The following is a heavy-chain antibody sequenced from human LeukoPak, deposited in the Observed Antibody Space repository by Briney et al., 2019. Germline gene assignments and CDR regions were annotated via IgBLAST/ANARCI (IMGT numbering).Heavy chain of an antibody. J-gene: IGHJ4*02. CDR2: IYSNGNT. CDR1: GCAVSDNY. D-gene: IGHD6-13*01. Sequence: GGSLRLSCSASGCAVSDNYMSWVRRAPGKGLEWVSIIYSNGNTYYADSVKGRFTISRDNSKNTLYLQMNSLRAEDTAVYYCARAFLGAAGFWDCWGQGTLVTVSS. CDR3: ARAFLGAAGFWDC. V-gene: IGHV3-53*01.